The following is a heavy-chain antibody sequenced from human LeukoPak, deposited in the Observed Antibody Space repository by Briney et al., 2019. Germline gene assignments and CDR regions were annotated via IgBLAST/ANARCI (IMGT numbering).Heavy chain of an antibody. CDR2: INHSGST. CDR3: ASQQQLVQYFQH. CDR1: GGSFSGYY. V-gene: IGHV4-34*01. J-gene: IGHJ1*01. D-gene: IGHD6-13*01. Sequence: PSETLSLTCAVYGGSFSGYYWSWIRQPPGEGLEWIGEINHSGSTNYNPSLKSRVTISVDTSKNQFSLKLSSVTAADTAVYHCASQQQLVQYFQHWGQGTLVTVSS.